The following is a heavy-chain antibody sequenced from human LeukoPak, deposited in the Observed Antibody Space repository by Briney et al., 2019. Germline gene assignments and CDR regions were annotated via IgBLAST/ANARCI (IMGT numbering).Heavy chain of an antibody. Sequence: SVKVSCKASGGTFSSYAISWVRQAPGQGLEWMGGIIPIFGTANYAQKFQGRVTITADESTSTAYMELSSLRSEDTAVYYCARPQYYDILTGSSPNYYYGMDVWGQGTTVTVSS. CDR3: ARPQYYDILTGSSPNYYYGMDV. V-gene: IGHV1-69*13. CDR2: IIPIFGTA. J-gene: IGHJ6*02. CDR1: GGTFSSYA. D-gene: IGHD3-9*01.